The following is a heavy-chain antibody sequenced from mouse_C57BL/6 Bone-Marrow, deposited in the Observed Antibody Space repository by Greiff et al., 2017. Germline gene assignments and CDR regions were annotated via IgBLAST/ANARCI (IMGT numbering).Heavy chain of an antibody. CDR3: ARNRYYSNYSYYFDY. CDR1: GFSLTSYG. V-gene: IGHV2-2*01. Sequence: VQLQQSGPGLVQPSQSLSITCTVSGFSLTSYGVHWVRQSPGKGLEWLGVIWSGGSTDYNAAFISRLSISKDNSKSQVFFKMNSLQADDTAIYYWARNRYYSNYSYYFDYWGQGTTLTVSS. D-gene: IGHD2-5*01. J-gene: IGHJ2*01. CDR2: IWSGGST.